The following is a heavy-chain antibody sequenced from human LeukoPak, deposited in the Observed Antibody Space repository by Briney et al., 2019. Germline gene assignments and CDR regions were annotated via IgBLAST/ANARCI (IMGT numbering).Heavy chain of an antibody. J-gene: IGHJ3*02. V-gene: IGHV4-31*02. Sequence: SETRSLAWTVSGGSISSVGYYWSWIRQHPGKGLEWIVYTDDSGSIYYNPSLKSRVTISVDTSKNQFSLKLSSVTAADTAVYYCAREHYDFWSGYFGLSNLSDAFDIWGQGTMVTVSS. CDR1: GGSISSVGYY. D-gene: IGHD3-3*01. CDR3: AREHYDFWSGYFGLSNLSDAFDI. CDR2: TDDSGSI.